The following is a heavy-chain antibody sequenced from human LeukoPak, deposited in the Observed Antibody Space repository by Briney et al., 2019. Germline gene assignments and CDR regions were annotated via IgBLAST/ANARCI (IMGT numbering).Heavy chain of an antibody. CDR1: GFTFGDYA. CDR3: ARTVGMATIQDY. J-gene: IGHJ4*02. D-gene: IGHD5-24*01. CDR2: IRSKTYGGTG. V-gene: IGHV3-49*03. Sequence: GSLRLSCTASGFTFGDYAMNWFRQAPGKGLEWVGFIRSKTYGGTGEYAASVKGRFTISRDNAKNSLYLQMNSLRAEDTAVYFCARTVGMATIQDYWGQGTLVTVSS.